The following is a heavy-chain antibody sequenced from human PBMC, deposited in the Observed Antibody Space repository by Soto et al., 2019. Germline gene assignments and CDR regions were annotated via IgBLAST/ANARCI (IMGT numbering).Heavy chain of an antibody. CDR2: IYYSGST. CDR1: GGSISSYY. J-gene: IGHJ4*02. Sequence: SETLSLTCTVSGGSISSYYWSWIRQPPGKGLEWIGYIYYSGSTNYNPSLKSRVTISVDTSKNQFSLKLSSVTAADTAVYYCARVWIADDISEFDYWGQGTLVTVSS. CDR3: ARVWIADDISEFDY. D-gene: IGHD3-9*01. V-gene: IGHV4-59*08.